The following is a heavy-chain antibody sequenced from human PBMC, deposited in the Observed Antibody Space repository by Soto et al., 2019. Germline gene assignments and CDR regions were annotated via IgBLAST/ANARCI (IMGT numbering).Heavy chain of an antibody. CDR1: GYTFSSIG. D-gene: IGHD3-10*01. Sequence: QVQLVQSGAEVKKPGASVKVSCKASGYTFSSIGISWVRQAPGQGLEWMGWISPYKGNTHYAQGRQGRVTISKDTSTSTAYMELRSLRSDDTAVYYCARDLDASGSYYTDYWGQGTLVTVSS. V-gene: IGHV1-18*01. J-gene: IGHJ4*02. CDR2: ISPYKGNT. CDR3: ARDLDASGSYYTDY.